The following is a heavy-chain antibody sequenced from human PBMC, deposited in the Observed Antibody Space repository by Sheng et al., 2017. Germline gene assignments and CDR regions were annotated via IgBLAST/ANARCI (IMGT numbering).Heavy chain of an antibody. D-gene: IGHD5-12*01. CDR1: GFIFSSYE. CDR2: ISSRGTTI. CDR3: ARGNGYNIDY. J-gene: IGHJ4*02. V-gene: IGHV3-48*03. Sequence: VQLVESGGGLVQPGGSLRLSCAASGFIFSSYEMNWVRQAPGKGLEWVSYISSRGTTIYYGDSVKGRFTISRDSAKNSLYLQMNSLRAEDTAVYYCARGNGYNIDYWGQGTLVTVSS.